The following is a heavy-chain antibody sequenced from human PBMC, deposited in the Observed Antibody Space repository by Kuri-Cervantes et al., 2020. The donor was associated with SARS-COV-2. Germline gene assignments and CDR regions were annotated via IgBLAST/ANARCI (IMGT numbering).Heavy chain of an antibody. Sequence: WGSLRLSCAASGFTFSDYYKSWIRQAPGKELEWVSYISSSGSTIYYADSVKGRFNISRDNAKNSLSLQMNSLRAEDTAVYYCTRYSYYDGAGYRQDAFDMWGQGTMVTVSS. CDR1: GFTFSDYY. D-gene: IGHD3-22*01. CDR3: TRYSYYDGAGYRQDAFDM. V-gene: IGHV3-11*04. J-gene: IGHJ3*02. CDR2: ISSSGSTI.